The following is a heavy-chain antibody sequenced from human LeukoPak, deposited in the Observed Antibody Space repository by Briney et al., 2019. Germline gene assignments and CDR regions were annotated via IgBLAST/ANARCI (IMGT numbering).Heavy chain of an antibody. J-gene: IGHJ4*02. V-gene: IGHV3-64*01. D-gene: IGHD3-10*01. CDR2: ISSNGGST. CDR1: GFTFSSYA. CDR3: ARGGRGSDDY. Sequence: PGGSLRLSCAASGFTFSSYAMHWVRQAPGKGLEYVSAISSNGGSTYYANSVKGRFTISRDNSKNTLYLQMGSLRAEDMAVYYCARGGRGSDDYWGQGTLVTVSS.